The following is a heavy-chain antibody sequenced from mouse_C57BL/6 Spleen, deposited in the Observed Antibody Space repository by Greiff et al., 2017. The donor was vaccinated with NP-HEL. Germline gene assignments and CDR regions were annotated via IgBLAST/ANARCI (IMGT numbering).Heavy chain of an antibody. V-gene: IGHV5-17*01. J-gene: IGHJ4*01. CDR2: ISSGSSTI. CDR1: GFTFSDYG. CDR3: ARGPCTTVDYYAMDY. Sequence: EVQLVESGGGLVKPGGSLKLSCAASGFTFSDYGMHWVRQAPEKGLEWVAYISSGSSTIYYADTVKGRFTISRDNAKNTLFLQMTSLRSEDTAMYYCARGPCTTVDYYAMDYWGQGTSVTVSS. D-gene: IGHD1-1*01.